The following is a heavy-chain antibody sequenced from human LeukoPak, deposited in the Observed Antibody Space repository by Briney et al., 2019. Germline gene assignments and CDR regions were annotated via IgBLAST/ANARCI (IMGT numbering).Heavy chain of an antibody. Sequence: PSETLSLTCTVSGGSINSYYWSWIRQPPGKGLEYIGYIYYSGITNYNPSLKSRVTISLDTSKNQFSLKLSSVTAPDTAMYYCATVLGELSTYFDYWGQGTLVTVSS. CDR3: ATVLGELSTYFDY. CDR2: IYYSGIT. J-gene: IGHJ4*02. CDR1: GGSINSYY. V-gene: IGHV4-59*08. D-gene: IGHD3-16*02.